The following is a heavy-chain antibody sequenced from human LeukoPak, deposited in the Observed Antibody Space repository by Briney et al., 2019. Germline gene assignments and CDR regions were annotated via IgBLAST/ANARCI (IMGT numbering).Heavy chain of an antibody. V-gene: IGHV3-66*01. CDR1: EFTVSSNY. CDR2: IHPGGTI. CDR3: AMYSSAWYAVY. Sequence: PGGSLRLSCAASEFTVSSNYMSWVRQAPGKGLEWVSVIHPGGTIYYADSVKGTFTISRDNSKNTLYLEMNTLRVEDTAVYYCAMYSSAWYAVYWGQGTLVTVSS. J-gene: IGHJ4*02. D-gene: IGHD6-19*01.